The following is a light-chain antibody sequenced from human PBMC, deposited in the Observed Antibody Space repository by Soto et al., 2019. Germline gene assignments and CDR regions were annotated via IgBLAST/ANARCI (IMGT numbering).Light chain of an antibody. J-gene: IGKJ5*01. CDR3: DQHETYPLT. Sequence: AIQVTQSPSSLSASVGDTVTITCRASQGISSAFAWYQQKPGKVPRLLIYDVFNLQSGVPSRFSGSGSGTDFPLTISGLQPEDFATYYCDQHETYPLTVGQGSRLEVK. CDR1: QGISSA. V-gene: IGKV1-13*02. CDR2: DVF.